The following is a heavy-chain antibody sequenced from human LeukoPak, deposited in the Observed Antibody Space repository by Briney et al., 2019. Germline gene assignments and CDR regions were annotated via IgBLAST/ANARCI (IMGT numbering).Heavy chain of an antibody. J-gene: IGHJ4*02. Sequence: GGSLRLSCAASGFTFSSYGIHWVRQAPGKGLEWVAFIRYDGSNTFYTDSVKGRFTISRDNSKNTLYLRMNSLRAEDTAVYYCAKSQYQLRWGDFFDYWGQGTLVTVSS. D-gene: IGHD4-23*01. CDR1: GFTFSSYG. CDR3: AKSQYQLRWGDFFDY. CDR2: IRYDGSNT. V-gene: IGHV3-30*02.